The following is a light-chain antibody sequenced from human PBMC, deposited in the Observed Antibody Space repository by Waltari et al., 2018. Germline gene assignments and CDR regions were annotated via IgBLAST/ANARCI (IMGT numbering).Light chain of an antibody. CDR2: GVS. J-gene: IGLJ3*02. V-gene: IGLV2-14*01. CDR3: ISFTSSNTWV. Sequence: QSALTQPASVSGSPRQSITISCTGTSSDIGPYNYVSWYQQHSGKAPKLVIFGVSDRPTGVSNRFSGSKSGNTASLTISGLQAEDEADYYCISFTSSNTWVFGGGTRVTVL. CDR1: SSDIGPYNY.